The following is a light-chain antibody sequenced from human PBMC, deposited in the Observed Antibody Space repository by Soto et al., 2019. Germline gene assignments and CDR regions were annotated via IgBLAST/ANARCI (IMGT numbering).Light chain of an antibody. CDR3: RVSGILPRT. CDR2: GAS. CDR1: QSVSSSY. V-gene: IGKV3-20*01. Sequence: VVTLSPVTLSLSTRERATLSCRASQSVSSSYLAWYQQKPGQAPRLLIYGASSRSTAIPDRFSGRGSGTNFTLPISRLQTEDFAVYCSRVSGILPRTSGEGT. J-gene: IGKJ1*01.